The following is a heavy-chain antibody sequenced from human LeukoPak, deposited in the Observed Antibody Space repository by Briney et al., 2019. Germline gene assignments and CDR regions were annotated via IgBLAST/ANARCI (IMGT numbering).Heavy chain of an antibody. CDR1: GGSISSHY. J-gene: IGHJ6*03. D-gene: IGHD6-13*01. CDR2: VYYSGST. CDR3: ARDTMEIYSSPFYYYYYMDV. Sequence: SETLSLTCTVSGGSISSHYWSWIRQPPGKGLEWIGYVYYSGSTNYNPSLKSRVTISVDTSKNQFSLKLSSVTAADTAVYYCARDTMEIYSSPFYYYYYMDVWGKGTTVTVSS. V-gene: IGHV4-59*11.